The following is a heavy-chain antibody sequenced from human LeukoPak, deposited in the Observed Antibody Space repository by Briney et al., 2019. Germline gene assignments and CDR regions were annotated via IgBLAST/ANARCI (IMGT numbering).Heavy chain of an antibody. D-gene: IGHD2-15*01. CDR3: AREPRYCSGGSCYGELDY. V-gene: IGHV4-39*07. CDR2: IYYSGST. Sequence: PSETLSLTCTVSGGSISSSSYYWGWIRQPPGKGLEWIGSIYYSGSTYYNPSLKSRVTISVDKSKNQFSLKLSSVTAADTAVYYCAREPRYCSGGSCYGELDYWGQGTLVTVSS. J-gene: IGHJ4*02. CDR1: GGSISSSSYY.